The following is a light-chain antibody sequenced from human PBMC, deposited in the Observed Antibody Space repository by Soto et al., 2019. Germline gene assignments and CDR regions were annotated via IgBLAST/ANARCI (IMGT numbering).Light chain of an antibody. J-gene: IGKJ5*01. CDR2: DAS. V-gene: IGKV3-11*01. CDR3: QQRSNWIT. CDR1: ESVSSY. Sequence: VMTQSPATLSVSPGERATLSCRASESVSSYLAWYQQKPGQAPRLLIYDASNRATGIPARFSGSESGTDFTLTISSLEPEDFAVYYCQQRSNWITFGQGTRLEIK.